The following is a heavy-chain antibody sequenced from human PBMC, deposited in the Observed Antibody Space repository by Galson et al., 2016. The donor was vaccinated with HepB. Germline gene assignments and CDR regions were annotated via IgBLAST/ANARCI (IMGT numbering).Heavy chain of an antibody. CDR2: THFRGTT. Sequence: ETLSLTCTVSGASSGSIGSYYWSWIRQTPEKGLEWIGYTHFRGTTNYSPSLKTRVTVSMDTSQTHFSLEVNSVTASDTAVYYCARPPPGSHVYYFGSWGQGTPVTVSS. CDR3: ARPPPGSHVYYFGS. D-gene: IGHD3-10*01. J-gene: IGHJ4*02. CDR1: GASSGSIGSYY. V-gene: IGHV4-59*08.